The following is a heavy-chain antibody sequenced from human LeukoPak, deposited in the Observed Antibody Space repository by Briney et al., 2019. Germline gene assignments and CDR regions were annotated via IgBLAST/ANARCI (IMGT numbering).Heavy chain of an antibody. J-gene: IGHJ6*03. Sequence: SVKVSFKASGFTFTSSAVQWVRQARGQRLEWIGWIVVRSGNTNYAQKFQERVTITRDMSTSTAYMELSSLRSEDTAVYYCAAFGGAVTDPIFYYYYYMDVWGKGTTVTVSS. V-gene: IGHV1-58*01. D-gene: IGHD2-21*01. CDR3: AAFGGAVTDPIFYYYYYMDV. CDR1: GFTFTSSA. CDR2: IVVRSGNT.